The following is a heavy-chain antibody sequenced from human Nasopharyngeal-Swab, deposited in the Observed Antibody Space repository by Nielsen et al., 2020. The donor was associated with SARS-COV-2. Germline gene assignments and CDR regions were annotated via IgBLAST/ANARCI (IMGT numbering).Heavy chain of an antibody. CDR1: GGSVSSGSYY. CDR3: ARDPLVPAASDAFDI. Sequence: GSLRLSCTVSGGSVSSGSYYWSWIRQPPGQGLEWIGYIYYSGSTNYNHSLKSRVTISVDTSKNQFSLKLSSVTAADTAVYYCARDPLVPAASDAFDIWGQGTMV. D-gene: IGHD2-2*01. CDR2: IYYSGST. V-gene: IGHV4-61*01. J-gene: IGHJ3*02.